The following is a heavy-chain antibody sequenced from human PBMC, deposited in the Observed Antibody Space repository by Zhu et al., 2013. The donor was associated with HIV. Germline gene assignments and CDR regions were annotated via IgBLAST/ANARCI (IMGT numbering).Heavy chain of an antibody. J-gene: IGHJ6*02. V-gene: IGHV1-18*01. Sequence: QVQLVQSGAEVKKPGASVKVSCKASGYTFTSYGINWVRQAPGQGLEWMGWISTYKRNTQYAQKFQGRVTVTTDTSTSTVYMDLRSLTSDDTAVYYCAKEQQLALYSYYYGFDVWGQGTTLTVSS. CDR3: AKEQQLALYSYYYGFDV. CDR1: GYTFTSYG. D-gene: IGHD6-13*01. CDR2: ISTYKRNT.